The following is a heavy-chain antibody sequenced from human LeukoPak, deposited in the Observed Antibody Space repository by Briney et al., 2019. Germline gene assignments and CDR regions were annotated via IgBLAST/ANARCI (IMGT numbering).Heavy chain of an antibody. CDR3: ARDLGQYYDTSDNWFDP. CDR1: GFIFNSYE. Sequence: GGSLRLSCVASGFIFNSYEMNWVRQAPGEGLEWVSFISSSGMSIYYADSVKGRFTISRDNAKNTLNLQMNSLRAEDTAVYYCARDLGQYYDTSDNWFDPWGQGTLVTVSS. V-gene: IGHV3-48*03. J-gene: IGHJ5*02. CDR2: ISSSGMSI. D-gene: IGHD3-22*01.